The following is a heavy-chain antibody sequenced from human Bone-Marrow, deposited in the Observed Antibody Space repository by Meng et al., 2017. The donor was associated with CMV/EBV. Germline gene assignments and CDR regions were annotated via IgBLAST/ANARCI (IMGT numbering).Heavy chain of an antibody. CDR1: GSTFSNFW. CDR3: VTQYYDSSSYYRQYFPH. V-gene: IGHV3-74*01. D-gene: IGHD3-22*01. J-gene: IGHJ1*01. CDR2: INTDGSST. Sequence: GESLKISCAASGSTFSNFWMHWIRQAPGKGLVWVSRINTDGSSTIYADSVKGRFTISRDNAKNTLYLQMNSLRAEDTAVYYCVTQYYDSSSYYRQYFPHWGQGTLVTVSS.